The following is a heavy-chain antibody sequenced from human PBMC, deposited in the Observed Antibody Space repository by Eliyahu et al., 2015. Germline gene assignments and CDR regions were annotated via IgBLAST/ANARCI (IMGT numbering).Heavy chain of an antibody. CDR2: ISYDGSNK. V-gene: IGHV3-30*03. CDR3: AREMPYSSSWYGWGKTDFDY. D-gene: IGHD6-13*01. J-gene: IGHJ4*02. CDR1: SYA. Sequence: SYAMHWVRQAPGKGLEWVAVISYDGSNKYYADSVKGRFTISRDNSKNTLYLQMNSLRVEDTAVYYCAREMPYSSSWYGWGKTDFDYWGQGTLVTVSS.